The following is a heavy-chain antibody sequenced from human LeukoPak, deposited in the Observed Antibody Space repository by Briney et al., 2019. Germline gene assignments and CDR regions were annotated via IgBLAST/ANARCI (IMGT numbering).Heavy chain of an antibody. D-gene: IGHD3-22*01. CDR2: INPNSGGT. V-gene: IGHV1-2*02. J-gene: IGHJ5*02. Sequence: ASVKVSCKASGYTFTSYYMHWVRQAPGQGLEWMGWINPNSGGTNYAQKFQGRVTMTRDTSISTAYMELSRLRSDDTAVYYCARDQTYYYDSSGYYFGSWGQGTLVTVSS. CDR3: ARDQTYYYDSSGYYFGS. CDR1: GYTFTSYY.